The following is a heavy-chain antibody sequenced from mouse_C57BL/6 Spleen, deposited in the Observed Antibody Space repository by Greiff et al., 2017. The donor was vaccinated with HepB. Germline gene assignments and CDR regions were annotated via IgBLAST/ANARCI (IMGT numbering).Heavy chain of an antibody. J-gene: IGHJ3*01. V-gene: IGHV1-15*01. D-gene: IGHD4-1*01. CDR2: IDPETGGT. CDR1: GYTFTDYE. CDR3: SPLTGTWRGFAY. Sequence: QVQLQQSGAELVRPGASVTLSCKASGYTFTDYEMHWVKQTPVHGLEWIGAIDPETGGTAYNQKFKGKAILTADKSSSTAYMELRSLPSEDSAVYYCSPLTGTWRGFAYWGQGTLVTVSA.